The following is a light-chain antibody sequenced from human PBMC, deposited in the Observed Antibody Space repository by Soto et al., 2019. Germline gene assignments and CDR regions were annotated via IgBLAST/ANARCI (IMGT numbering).Light chain of an antibody. CDR1: QGITNF. J-gene: IGKJ4*01. CDR2: AAS. V-gene: IGKV1-27*01. CDR3: QKYNSAPLT. Sequence: DIPMTQSPSSLSASVGDRVTITCRASQGITNFLAWYQQKPGKVPKLLIYAASTLQSGVPSRFSGSGFGTDFTLTISSLQSEDVATYYCQKYNSAPLTFGGGTKVDIK.